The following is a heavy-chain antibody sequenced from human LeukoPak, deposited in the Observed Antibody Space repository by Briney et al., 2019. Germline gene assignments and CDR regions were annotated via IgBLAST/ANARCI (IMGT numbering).Heavy chain of an antibody. J-gene: IGHJ4*02. CDR1: GFTFSSYA. CDR3: AKLYDSSGYYLPLDY. D-gene: IGHD3-22*01. Sequence: TGGSLRLSCAASGFTFSSYAMSWVRQAPGKGLEWVSAISGSGGSTYYADSVKGRFTTSRDNSKDTLYLQMNSLRAEDTAVYYCAKLYDSSGYYLPLDYWGQGTLVTVSS. V-gene: IGHV3-23*01. CDR2: ISGSGGST.